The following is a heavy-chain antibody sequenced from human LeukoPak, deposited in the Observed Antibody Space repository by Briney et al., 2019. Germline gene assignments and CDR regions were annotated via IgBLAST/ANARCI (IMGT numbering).Heavy chain of an antibody. D-gene: IGHD3-9*01. CDR1: GFTFSSYA. J-gene: IGHJ4*02. CDR2: ISGSGGST. Sequence: GGSLRLSCAASGFTFSSYAMSWVRQAPGKGLEWVSAISGSGGSTYYADSVKGRFTISRDNSKNTLYLQMNSLRAEDTAVYYCAKDAPHDILTGYYVYYFDYWGQGTLVTVSS. V-gene: IGHV3-23*01. CDR3: AKDAPHDILTGYYVYYFDY.